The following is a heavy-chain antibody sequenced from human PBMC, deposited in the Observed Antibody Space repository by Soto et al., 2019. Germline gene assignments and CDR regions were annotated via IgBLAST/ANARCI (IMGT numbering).Heavy chain of an antibody. D-gene: IGHD3-10*01. J-gene: IGHJ5*02. CDR1: GSSISSYF. Sequence: SYTLSITCTVSGSSISSYFWGGIRQPQGKGLEWIGYIYYSGSTNYNPSLKSRVTISVDTSKNQFSLKLSSVTAADTAVYYCARDLGFGELWYRFDPWGQGTLVTVSS. CDR3: ARDLGFGELWYRFDP. CDR2: IYYSGST. V-gene: IGHV4-59*01.